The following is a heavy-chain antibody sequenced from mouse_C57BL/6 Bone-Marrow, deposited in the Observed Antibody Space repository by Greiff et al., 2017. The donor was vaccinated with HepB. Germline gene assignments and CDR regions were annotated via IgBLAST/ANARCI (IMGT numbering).Heavy chain of an antibody. D-gene: IGHD4-1*01. CDR1: GFTFSSYT. Sequence: EVKLEESGGGLVKPGGSLKLSCAASGFTFSSYTMSWVRQTPEKRLEWVATISGGGGNTYYPDSVKGRFTISRDNAKNTLYLQMSSLRSEDTALYYCARPLGPWFAYWGQGTLVTVSA. CDR3: ARPLGPWFAY. J-gene: IGHJ3*01. V-gene: IGHV5-9*01. CDR2: ISGGGGNT.